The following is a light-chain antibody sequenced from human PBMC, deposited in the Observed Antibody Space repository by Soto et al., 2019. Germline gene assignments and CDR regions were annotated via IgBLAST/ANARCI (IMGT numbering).Light chain of an antibody. V-gene: IGKV1D-16*01. CDR1: QDISSR. Sequence: IRLIQYTSSMSARVGDRVTITCRASQDISSRLAWYQRKPEKAPKSLMYAASSLQDWVPSRFSGSGSGTEFTLTINSLQPEDFATYYCQQYKTYPITFGQGTRLEIK. CDR2: AAS. CDR3: QQYKTYPIT. J-gene: IGKJ5*01.